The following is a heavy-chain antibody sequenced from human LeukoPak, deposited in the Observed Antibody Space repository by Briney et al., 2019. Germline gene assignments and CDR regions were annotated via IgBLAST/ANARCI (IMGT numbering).Heavy chain of an antibody. CDR1: GFTFSSYA. Sequence: GGSLRLSCAASGFTFSSYAMSWVRQAPGKGLEWVSFISGSGGSTYYVDSVKGRFTISRDNSKNTLYLQMNSLRAEDTAVYYCARDHKGYSYGYRRGYSDYYYMDVWGKGTTVTVSS. V-gene: IGHV3-23*01. CDR2: ISGSGGST. CDR3: ARDHKGYSYGYRRGYSDYYYMDV. D-gene: IGHD5-18*01. J-gene: IGHJ6*03.